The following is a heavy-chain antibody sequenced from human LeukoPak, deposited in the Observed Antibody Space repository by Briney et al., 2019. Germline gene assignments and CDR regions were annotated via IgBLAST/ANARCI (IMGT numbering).Heavy chain of an antibody. V-gene: IGHV1-2*02. Sequence: GASVKVSCKASGYSFTDYYIHWVRQAPGQGLEWMGWINPNSGGTNFAQKFQGRVSMTRDTSINTAYMEMRRLRSDDTAVYYCASGFMGYDRSGYYDDAFDIWGQGTMVTVSS. CDR1: GYSFTDYY. D-gene: IGHD3-22*01. CDR2: INPNSGGT. J-gene: IGHJ3*02. CDR3: ASGFMGYDRSGYYDDAFDI.